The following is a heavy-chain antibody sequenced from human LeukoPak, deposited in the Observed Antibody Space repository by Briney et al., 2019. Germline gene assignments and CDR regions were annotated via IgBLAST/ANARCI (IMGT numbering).Heavy chain of an antibody. D-gene: IGHD3-16*01. CDR3: ARRSGLVGDPARFDF. Sequence: SETLSLTCTVSSGSIISSSYYWGWIRQPPGKGLEYIASMYYTGSTYYNPSLKSRVTMSVDTSNNQFSLKLSSVTAADTAVYSCARRSGLVGDPARFDFWGQGALVTVSS. V-gene: IGHV4-39*01. CDR1: SGSIISSSYY. CDR2: MYYTGST. J-gene: IGHJ4*02.